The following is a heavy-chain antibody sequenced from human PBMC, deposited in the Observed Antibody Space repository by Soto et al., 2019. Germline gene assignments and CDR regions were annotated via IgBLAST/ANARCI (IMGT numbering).Heavy chain of an antibody. CDR1: GFTFDNFA. D-gene: IGHD3-22*01. V-gene: IGHV3-23*01. J-gene: IGHJ4*02. Sequence: EVRLLESGGGLEQPGGSLRLSCTTSGFTFDNFAMSWVRQAPGRGLEWVSAISGGGGGKYYADSVKGRFIISRDNSKNPVYLQLNGLRTEDTAVYYCAKDVHYDSSGGLDYWGQGTLVTVSS. CDR3: AKDVHYDSSGGLDY. CDR2: ISGGGGGK.